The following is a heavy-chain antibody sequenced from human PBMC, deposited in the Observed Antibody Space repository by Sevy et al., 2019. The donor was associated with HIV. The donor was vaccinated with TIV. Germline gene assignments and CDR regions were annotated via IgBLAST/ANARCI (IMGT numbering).Heavy chain of an antibody. Sequence: GGSLRLSCTVSGLSFSNAWMSWVRQPPGKGLEWVGRITGRSDGGTMDYAAPLKGRFVMSRDYSKNTLYLHLNSLKTEDTALYVSTTDPRLTGDWTTAFDIWGQGTMVTVSS. CDR3: TTDPRLTGDWTTAFDI. CDR1: GLSFSNAW. D-gene: IGHD7-27*01. V-gene: IGHV3-15*01. CDR2: ITGRSDGGTM. J-gene: IGHJ3*02.